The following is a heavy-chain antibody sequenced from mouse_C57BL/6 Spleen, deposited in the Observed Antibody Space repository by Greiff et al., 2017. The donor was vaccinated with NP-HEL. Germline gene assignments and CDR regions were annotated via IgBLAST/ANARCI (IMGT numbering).Heavy chain of an antibody. Sequence: QVHVKQSGAELVRPGASVTLSCKASGYTFTDYEMHWVKQTPVHGLEWIGAIDPETGGTAYNQKFKGKAILTADKSSSTAYMELRSLTSEDSAVYYCTRSAYDGYYDAMDYWGQGTSVTVSS. D-gene: IGHD2-3*01. CDR2: IDPETGGT. CDR3: TRSAYDGYYDAMDY. J-gene: IGHJ4*01. CDR1: GYTFTDYE. V-gene: IGHV1-15*01.